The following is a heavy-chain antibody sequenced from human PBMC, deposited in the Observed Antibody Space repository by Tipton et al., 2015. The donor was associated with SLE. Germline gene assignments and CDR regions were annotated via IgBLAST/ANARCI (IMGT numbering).Heavy chain of an antibody. CDR2: VYYGVST. CDR3: ARGNRAEEELDL. J-gene: IGHJ4*02. CDR1: GGSIGSYF. D-gene: IGHD1-1*01. V-gene: IGHV4-59*01. Sequence: TLSLTCSVSGGSIGSYFWTWIRQPPGKGLEWIGYVYYGVSTYNNPSLKSRLTISVDTSKNQFSLNLRSVTAADTAVYFCARGNRAEEELDLWGQGTLVTVSS.